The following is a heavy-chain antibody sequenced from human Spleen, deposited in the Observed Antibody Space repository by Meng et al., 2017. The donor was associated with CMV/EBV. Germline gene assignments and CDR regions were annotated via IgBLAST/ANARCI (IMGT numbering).Heavy chain of an antibody. V-gene: IGHV3-7*01. Sequence: GESLKISCTASGFTFSKCGMHWVRQAPGKGLEWVANIKQDGSEKYYVDSVKGRFTISRDNAKNSLYLQMNSLRAEDTAVYYCARAAQGSGWYIATISYFQHWGQGTLVTVSS. CDR3: ARAAQGSGWYIATISYFQH. CDR2: IKQDGSEK. J-gene: IGHJ1*01. CDR1: GFTFSKCG. D-gene: IGHD6-19*01.